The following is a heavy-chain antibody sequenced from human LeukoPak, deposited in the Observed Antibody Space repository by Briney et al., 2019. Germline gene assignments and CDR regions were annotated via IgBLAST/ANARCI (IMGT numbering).Heavy chain of an antibody. CDR1: GYSISSGYY. CDR2: INHSGST. J-gene: IGHJ5*02. D-gene: IGHD3-10*01. CDR3: ARAWSKRVRANPFDP. Sequence: KPSETLSLTCAVSGYSISSGYYWSWIRQPPGKGLEWIGEINHSGSTNYNPSLKSRVTISVDTSKNQFSLKLSSVTAADTAVYYCARAWSKRVRANPFDPWGQGTLVTVSS. V-gene: IGHV4-34*01.